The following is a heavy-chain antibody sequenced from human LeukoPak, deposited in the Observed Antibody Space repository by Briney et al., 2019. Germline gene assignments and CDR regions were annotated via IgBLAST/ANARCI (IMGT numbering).Heavy chain of an antibody. D-gene: IGHD3-3*01. CDR2: ISAYNGNT. J-gene: IGHJ6*02. V-gene: IGHV1-18*01. CDR3: ARVPIRFLGWLLEEVYYYYGMDV. Sequence: ASVKVSCKASGYTFTSYGISWVRQAPGQGLEWMGWISAYNGNTNYAQKLQGRVTMTTDTSTSTAYMELRSLRSDDTAVYYCARVPIRFLGWLLEEVYYYYGMDVWGQGTTVTVSS. CDR1: GYTFTSYG.